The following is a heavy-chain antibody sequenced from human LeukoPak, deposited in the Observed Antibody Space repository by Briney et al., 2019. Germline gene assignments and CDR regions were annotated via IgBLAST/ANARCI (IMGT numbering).Heavy chain of an antibody. V-gene: IGHV4-31*03. J-gene: IGHJ4*02. D-gene: IGHD5-24*01. CDR1: GGTISSGGYY. CDR2: IYYSGSA. Sequence: SETLSLTCTVSGGTISSGGYYWSWIRQHPGKGLEWIGYIYYSGSAYYNPSLKSRVTLSVDTSKNQFSLKLSSVTAADTAVYYCASRRDGYNTIDYWGQGTLVTVSS. CDR3: ASRRDGYNTIDY.